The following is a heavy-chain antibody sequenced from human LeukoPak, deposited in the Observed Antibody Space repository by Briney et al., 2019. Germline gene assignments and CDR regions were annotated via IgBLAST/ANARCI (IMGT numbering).Heavy chain of an antibody. CDR1: GGTFSSYA. J-gene: IGHJ4*02. V-gene: IGHV1-69*05. Sequence: SVKVSCKASGGTFSSYAISWVRQAPGQGLEWMGGIIPIFGTANYAQKFQGRVTITTDESTSTAYMELSSLRPEDTAVYYCASALLYCGGDCYYFDYWGQGTLVTVSS. CDR2: IIPIFGTA. CDR3: ASALLYCGGDCYYFDY. D-gene: IGHD2-21*02.